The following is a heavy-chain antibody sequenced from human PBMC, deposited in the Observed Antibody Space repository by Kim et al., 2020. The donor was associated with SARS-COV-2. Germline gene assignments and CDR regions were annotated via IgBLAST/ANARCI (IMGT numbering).Heavy chain of an antibody. CDR1: GGTFSSYA. J-gene: IGHJ6*02. V-gene: IGHV1-69*13. CDR2: IIPIFGTA. Sequence: SVKVSCKASGGTFSSYAISWVRQAPGQGLEWMGGIIPIFGTANYAQKFQGRVTITADESTSTAYMELSSLRSEDTAVYYCAREGRESSRGWDYYYGMDVWGQGTTVTVSS. D-gene: IGHD6-13*01. CDR3: AREGRESSRGWDYYYGMDV.